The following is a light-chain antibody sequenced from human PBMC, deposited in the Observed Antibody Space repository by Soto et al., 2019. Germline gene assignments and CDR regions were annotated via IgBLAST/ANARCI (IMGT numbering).Light chain of an antibody. CDR3: QQYGSSPQWT. Sequence: EIVLTQSPGTLSLSPGERATLSCRASQSVSSSYLAWYQQKPGQAPRLLIYGASSRATGIPDRFSGSGSGTDFTLTISRPEAEDFAVYYCQQYGSSPQWTFGQGTKV. V-gene: IGKV3-20*01. CDR1: QSVSSSY. CDR2: GAS. J-gene: IGKJ1*01.